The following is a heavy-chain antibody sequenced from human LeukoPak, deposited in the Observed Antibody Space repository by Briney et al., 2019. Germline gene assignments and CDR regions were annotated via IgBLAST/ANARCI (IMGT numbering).Heavy chain of an antibody. CDR2: IYGGETT. D-gene: IGHD2-15*01. J-gene: IGHJ4*02. Sequence: GGSLRLSCAASGFIVTNNYMSWVRQAPWKGLEWVSSIYGGETTEYAGSVKGRFTISRDTSKNTLYLQMNSLRTEDTAVYYCATLYGGQRADGYWGRGTLVTVSS. CDR3: ATLYGGQRADGY. V-gene: IGHV3-53*01. CDR1: GFIVTNNY.